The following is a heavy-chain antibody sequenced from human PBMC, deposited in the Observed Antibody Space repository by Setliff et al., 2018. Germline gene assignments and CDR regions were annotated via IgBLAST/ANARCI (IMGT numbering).Heavy chain of an antibody. CDR1: GNTLTHLS. CDR3: AIDSVVRGFINGDSFNY. J-gene: IGHJ4*02. Sequence: PSVKVSCKVSGNTLTHLSIHWVRQAPGEGFEWIGGFDPEEGERIYAPRLQGRVTMTEDTSSDTAYMELSSLRPEDTAVYYCAIDSVVRGFINGDSFNYWGQGTLVTVSS. D-gene: IGHD3-10*01. CDR2: FDPEEGER. V-gene: IGHV1-24*01.